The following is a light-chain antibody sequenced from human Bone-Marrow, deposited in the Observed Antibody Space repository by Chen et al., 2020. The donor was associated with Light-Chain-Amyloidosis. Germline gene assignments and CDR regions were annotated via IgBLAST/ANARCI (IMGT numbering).Light chain of an antibody. V-gene: IGLV3-25*03. J-gene: IGLJ2*01. CDR3: QSADSSGTYEVI. CDR2: RDT. Sequence: SYELTPPPSVSASPGQTARIPCSGDDLPTKYAYWYQQKPGQAPVLVIHRDTERPSGISERFSSSSSGTTATLTISGVQAEDEADYHCQSADSSGTYEVIFGGGTKLTVL. CDR1: DLPTKY.